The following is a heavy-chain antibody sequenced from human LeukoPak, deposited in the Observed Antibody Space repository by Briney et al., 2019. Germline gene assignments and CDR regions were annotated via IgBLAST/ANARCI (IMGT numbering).Heavy chain of an antibody. CDR2: ISAYNGNT. D-gene: IGHD3-10*01. V-gene: IGHV1-18*01. J-gene: IGHJ6*03. Sequence: ASVTVSCKASGYTFTSYGISWVRQAPGQGLEWMGWISAYNGNTNYAQKLQGRVTMTTDTSTSTAYMELRSLRSDDTAVYYCARTNLLWFGELTGYMDVWGKGTTVTVSS. CDR3: ARTNLLWFGELTGYMDV. CDR1: GYTFTSYG.